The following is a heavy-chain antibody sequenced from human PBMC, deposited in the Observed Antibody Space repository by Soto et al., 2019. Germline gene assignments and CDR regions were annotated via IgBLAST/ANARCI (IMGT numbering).Heavy chain of an antibody. CDR3: ASWAVGAQGESGY. CDR2: ISYDGSNK. Sequence: GGSLRLSCAASGFTFSSYAMHWVRQAPGKGLEWVAVISYDGSNKYYADSVKGRFTISRDNSKNTLYLQMNSLRAEDTAVYYCASWAVGAQGESGYWGQGTLVTVSS. CDR1: GFTFSSYA. V-gene: IGHV3-30-3*01. J-gene: IGHJ4*02. D-gene: IGHD1-26*01.